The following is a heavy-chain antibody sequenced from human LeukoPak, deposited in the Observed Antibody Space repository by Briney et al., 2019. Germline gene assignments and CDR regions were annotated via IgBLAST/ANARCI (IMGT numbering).Heavy chain of an antibody. CDR2: IIPISGPP. V-gene: IGHV1-69*05. D-gene: IGHD6-13*01. CDR1: GDTFSSKA. Sequence: SVKVSCKASGDTFSSKAINWLRQAPGQGLEWMGGIIPISGPPTSAQKFQGRVTFSTDESTRTAYMELSSLTSEDSALYYCARRRGSTHLYWFDHWGQGTQVTVSS. J-gene: IGHJ5*02. CDR3: ARRRGSTHLYWFDH.